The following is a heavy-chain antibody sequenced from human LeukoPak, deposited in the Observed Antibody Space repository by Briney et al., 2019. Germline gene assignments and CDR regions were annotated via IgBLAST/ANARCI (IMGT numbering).Heavy chain of an antibody. J-gene: IGHJ4*02. V-gene: IGHV3-23*01. D-gene: IGHD5-24*01. Sequence: GGSLRLSCAASGFTFSSYAMSWVRQAPGKGLEWVSAISGSGGSTYYADSVKGRFTISRDNSRNTLYLQMNSLRADDTAVYYCARDNGYNSFDYWGQGTLVTVSS. CDR1: GFTFSSYA. CDR3: ARDNGYNSFDY. CDR2: ISGSGGST.